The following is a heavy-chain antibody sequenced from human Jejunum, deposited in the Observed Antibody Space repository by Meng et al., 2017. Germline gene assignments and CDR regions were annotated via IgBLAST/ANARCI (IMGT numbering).Heavy chain of an antibody. D-gene: IGHD3-10*01. V-gene: IGHV1-3*01. J-gene: IGHJ4*02. CDR1: GFTFFSYA. Sequence: QVTLVQSGGEVKKPGASVTVSCKASGFTFFSYAIYWVRQAPGQGLEWMGWITAGNGNTKYSQKFQGRVTITRDTSASTAYMELSSLRSEDTAVYYCARDMPYSSGSFDYWGQGTLVTVSS. CDR3: ARDMPYSSGSFDY. CDR2: ITAGNGNT.